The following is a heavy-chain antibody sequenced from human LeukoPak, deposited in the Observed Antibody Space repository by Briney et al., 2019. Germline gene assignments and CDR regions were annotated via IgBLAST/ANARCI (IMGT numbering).Heavy chain of an antibody. D-gene: IGHD3-22*01. V-gene: IGHV3-21*01. Sequence: PGGSLRLSRAASGYSFSTYSMNWVRQAPGKGLEWVSFISTGSSYIYYADSVKGRFTISRDNAKKSLYLQMNSLRAEDTAVYFCARSFYDSSGYPNFDYWGQGTLVTVSS. CDR3: ARSFYDSSGYPNFDY. CDR1: GYSFSTYS. CDR2: ISTGSSYI. J-gene: IGHJ4*02.